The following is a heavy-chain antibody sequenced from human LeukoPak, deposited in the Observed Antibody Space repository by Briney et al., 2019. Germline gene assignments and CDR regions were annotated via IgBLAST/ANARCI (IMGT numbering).Heavy chain of an antibody. D-gene: IGHD2-2*01. CDR1: GFTFSSYA. CDR3: ARAGSGIVVVPAAMDYYYYMDV. Sequence: AGGSLRLSCAASGFTFSSYAMHWVRQAPGKGLEYVSVISSNGGSTYYANSVKGRFTISRDTSKNTLYLQMGSLRAEDMPVYYCARAGSGIVVVPAAMDYYYYMDVWDKGTTVTVSS. J-gene: IGHJ6*03. CDR2: ISSNGGST. V-gene: IGHV3-64*01.